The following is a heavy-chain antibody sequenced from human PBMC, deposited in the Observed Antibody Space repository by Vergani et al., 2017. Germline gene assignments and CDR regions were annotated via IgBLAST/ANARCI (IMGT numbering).Heavy chain of an antibody. CDR3: ARDDGPYGGKT. CDR1: GGSISSYY. D-gene: IGHD4-23*01. J-gene: IGHJ5*02. Sequence: QVQLQESGPGLVKPSETLSLTCTVSGGSISSYYWSWIRQHPGKGLEWIGYIYYSGSTYYNPSLKSRVTISVDTSKNQFSLKLSSVTAADTAVYYCARDDGPYGGKTWGQGTLVTVSS. V-gene: IGHV4-59*06. CDR2: IYYSGST.